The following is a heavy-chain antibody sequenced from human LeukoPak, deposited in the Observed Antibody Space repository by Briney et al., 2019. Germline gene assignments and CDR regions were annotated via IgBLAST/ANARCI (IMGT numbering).Heavy chain of an antibody. Sequence: GGSLRLSCAASGFTFITHAMSWVRQAPGKGLEWVSSISDNGTYSYYSDSVRGRFVISRDTPRNTLYLQMNSLRAEDTAIYYCARGYCDRSTCYTSESHLDYWGQGALVTVSS. CDR2: ISDNGTYS. CDR1: GFTFITHA. D-gene: IGHD2-2*02. V-gene: IGHV3-23*01. CDR3: ARGYCDRSTCYTSESHLDY. J-gene: IGHJ4*02.